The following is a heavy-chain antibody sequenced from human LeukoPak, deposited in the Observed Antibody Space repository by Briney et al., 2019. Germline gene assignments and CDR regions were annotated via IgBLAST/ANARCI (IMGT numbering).Heavy chain of an antibody. Sequence: GGSLRLSCAASGFTFDDYAMHWVRQAPGKGLEWVSGISWNSGSIGYADSVKGRFTISRDNAKNSLYLQMNSLRAEDTALYYCAKDIGRFLEWLGFDSWGQGTLVTVSS. J-gene: IGHJ5*01. CDR3: AKDIGRFLEWLGFDS. V-gene: IGHV3-9*01. CDR2: ISWNSGSI. D-gene: IGHD3-3*01. CDR1: GFTFDDYA.